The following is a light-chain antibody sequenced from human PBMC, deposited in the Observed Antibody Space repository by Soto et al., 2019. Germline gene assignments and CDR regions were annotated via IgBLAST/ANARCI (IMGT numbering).Light chain of an antibody. CDR3: QQYYSYPLT. J-gene: IGKJ4*01. CDR2: AAS. V-gene: IGKV1-8*01. Sequence: AIRMTQSPSSFSASTGDRVTITCRASQGISSYLAWYQQKPGKAPKLLIYAASTLQSGVPSRLSGSGSGTEFTLTISCLQSEDFATYYCQQYYSYPLTFGGGTKVEIK. CDR1: QGISSY.